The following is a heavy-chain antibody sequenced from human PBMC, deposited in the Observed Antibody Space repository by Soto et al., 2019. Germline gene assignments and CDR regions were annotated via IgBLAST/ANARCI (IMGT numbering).Heavy chain of an antibody. Sequence: ASVKVSCKDSGDAFTSYAMHWVRQAPGQRLEWMGWINAGNGNTKYSQKFQGRVTITRDTSASTAYMELSSLRSEDTAVYYCASSYSNYALIDYYYYGMDVWGQGTTVTVS. CDR2: INAGNGNT. CDR1: GDAFTSYA. J-gene: IGHJ6*02. V-gene: IGHV1-3*01. D-gene: IGHD4-4*01. CDR3: ASSYSNYALIDYYYYGMDV.